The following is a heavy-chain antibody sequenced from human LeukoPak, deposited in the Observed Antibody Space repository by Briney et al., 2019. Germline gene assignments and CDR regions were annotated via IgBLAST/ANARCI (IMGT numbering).Heavy chain of an antibody. CDR1: GGSISSGDYY. J-gene: IGHJ4*02. CDR3: ASDPPPQYSGSYYGSF. D-gene: IGHD1-26*01. V-gene: IGHV4-30-4*01. Sequence: SETLSLTCTVSGGSISSGDYYWSWIRQPPGKGLEWIGYIYYSGSTYYNPSLKSRVTISVDTSKNQFSLKLSSVTAADTAVYYCASDPPPQYSGSYYGSFWGQGTLVTVSS. CDR2: IYYSGST.